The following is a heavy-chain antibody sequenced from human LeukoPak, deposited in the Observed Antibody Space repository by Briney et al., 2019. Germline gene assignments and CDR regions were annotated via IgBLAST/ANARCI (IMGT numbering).Heavy chain of an antibody. CDR1: GFTFTIYA. J-gene: IGHJ5*02. V-gene: IGHV3-23*01. Sequence: GGSLRLSCAASGFTFTIYAMGWVRQAPGKGLGWVSTISGSGGSTHYADSVKGRFTISRDNSKNTLYLQMNSLRADDTAVYYCVRGYSYGWFDPWGQGTLATVSS. CDR3: VRGYSYGWFDP. D-gene: IGHD5-18*01. CDR2: ISGSGGST.